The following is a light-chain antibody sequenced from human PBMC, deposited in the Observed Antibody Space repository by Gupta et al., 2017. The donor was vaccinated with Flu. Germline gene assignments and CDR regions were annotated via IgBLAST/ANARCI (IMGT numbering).Light chain of an antibody. CDR3: QQYDTYWT. CDR2: KAS. V-gene: IGKV1-5*03. Sequence: SPSTLSASGGDRVTSTCRASQTISNWSTWYQQTPGKAPKLMIYKASNLETVVASRFSGSGSGTEFTLTISILQPDDFATYYCQQYDTYWTFGQGTKVEIK. J-gene: IGKJ1*01. CDR1: QTISNW.